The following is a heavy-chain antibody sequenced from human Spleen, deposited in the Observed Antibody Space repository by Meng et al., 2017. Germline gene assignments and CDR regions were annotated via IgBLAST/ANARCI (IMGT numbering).Heavy chain of an antibody. CDR3: ARGPTTMAHDFDY. V-gene: IGHV4-34*01. D-gene: IGHD4-11*01. CDR1: GGSFSDYY. Sequence: QVQLQESGPGLVKPSQTRSLTCTVSGGSFSDYYWSWIRQPPGKGLEWIGEINHSGSTNYNPSLESRATISVDTSQNNLSLKLSSVTAADSAVYYCARGPTTMAHDFDYWGQGTLVTVSS. CDR2: INHSGST. J-gene: IGHJ4*02.